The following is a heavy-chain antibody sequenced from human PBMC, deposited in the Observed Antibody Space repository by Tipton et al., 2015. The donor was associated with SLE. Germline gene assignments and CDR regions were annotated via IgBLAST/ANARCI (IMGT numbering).Heavy chain of an antibody. Sequence: TLSLTCTVSGGSISSYYWSWIRQPPGKGLEWIGYIYYSGSTNYNPSLKSRVTISVDTSKNQFSLSLNSVTAADTAVYYCARVRFFDYWGQGALVTVSS. D-gene: IGHD3-3*01. V-gene: IGHV4-59*08. J-gene: IGHJ4*02. CDR2: IYYSGST. CDR3: ARVRFFDY. CDR1: GGSISSYY.